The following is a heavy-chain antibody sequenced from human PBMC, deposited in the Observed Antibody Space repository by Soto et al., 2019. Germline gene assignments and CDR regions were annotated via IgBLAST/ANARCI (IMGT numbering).Heavy chain of an antibody. J-gene: IGHJ4*02. V-gene: IGHV4-31*03. D-gene: IGHD3-22*01. Sequence: SETLSLTCTVSGGSINSGGYYWSWIRQHPGKGLEWIGYIYYSGSTYYNPSLKSRVTISVDTSKNQFSLKLSSVTAADTAVYYCARGPYDSSGRISSQVKGFDYWGQGTLVTVS. CDR3: ARGPYDSSGRISSQVKGFDY. CDR2: IYYSGST. CDR1: GGSINSGGYY.